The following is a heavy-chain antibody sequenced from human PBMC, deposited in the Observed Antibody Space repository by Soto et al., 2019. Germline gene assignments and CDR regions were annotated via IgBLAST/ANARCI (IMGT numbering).Heavy chain of an antibody. CDR3: ARIRRVVYAKTIIIYGMDV. Sequence: SETLSLTCTVSGGSISSSSYYWGWIRQPPGKGLEWIGSIYYSGSTYYNPSLKSRVTISVDTSKNQFSLKLSSVTAADTAVYYCARIRRVVYAKTIIIYGMDVWGQGTTVTVSS. CDR2: IYYSGST. J-gene: IGHJ6*02. CDR1: GGSISSSSYY. V-gene: IGHV4-39*01. D-gene: IGHD2-8*02.